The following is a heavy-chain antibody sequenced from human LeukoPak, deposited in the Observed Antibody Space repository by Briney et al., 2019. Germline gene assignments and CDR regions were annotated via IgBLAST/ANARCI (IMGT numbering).Heavy chain of an antibody. CDR3: ARDSVAGSSWYGMDV. Sequence: SETLSLTCTVSGGSIGSSSYYWGWIRQPPGVGLEWIGSINYGGKTYYNPSLKGRVTMSVDTSKNQFSLKLTSVTAADTAVYYCARDSVAGSSWYGMDVWGQGTTVTFSS. CDR2: INYGGKT. J-gene: IGHJ6*02. CDR1: GGSIGSSSYY. D-gene: IGHD6-19*01. V-gene: IGHV4-39*01.